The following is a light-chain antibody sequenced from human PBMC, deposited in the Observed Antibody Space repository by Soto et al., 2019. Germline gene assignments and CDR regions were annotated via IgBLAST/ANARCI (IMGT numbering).Light chain of an antibody. J-gene: IGLJ2*01. CDR3: RSYTSSSTHVV. V-gene: IGLV2-14*01. CDR2: EVS. Sequence: QSALTQPASVSGSPGQSITISCTGTSSDVGGYNYVSWYQQHPGKAPKLMIYEVSNRPSGVSNRFSGSKSGNTASLTISGLPAEGEADYYCRSYTSSSTHVVFGGGTQLTLL. CDR1: SSDVGGYNY.